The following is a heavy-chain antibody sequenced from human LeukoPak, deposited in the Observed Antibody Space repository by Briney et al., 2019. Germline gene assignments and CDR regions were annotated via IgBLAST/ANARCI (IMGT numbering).Heavy chain of an antibody. Sequence: GGSLRLSCTASGFTFSNYGMHWVRQAPGKGLEWVAIIWYDGSNKYYADSVKGRFTISRDNSKNTLYLQMNSLRAEDTAVYYCARVPTGTINYFDCWGQGTLVTVSS. CDR3: ARVPTGTINYFDC. CDR2: IWYDGSNK. CDR1: GFTFSNYG. J-gene: IGHJ4*02. V-gene: IGHV3-33*01.